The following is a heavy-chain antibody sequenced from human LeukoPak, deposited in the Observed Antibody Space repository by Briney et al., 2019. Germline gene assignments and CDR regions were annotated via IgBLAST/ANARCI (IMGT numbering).Heavy chain of an antibody. CDR3: ARDGRGCGVCYNKYYYYGMDV. CDR1: GFTFSSYW. J-gene: IGHJ6*02. V-gene: IGHV3-7*01. Sequence: PGGSLRLSCAASGFTFSSYWMHWVRQAPGKGLEWVADINQDGSQKYYVDSVKGRFTISRDNAKNSLYLRMNSLRAEDTAVYYCARDGRGCGVCYNKYYYYGMDVWGQGTTVTVSS. D-gene: IGHD2-8*02. CDR2: INQDGSQK.